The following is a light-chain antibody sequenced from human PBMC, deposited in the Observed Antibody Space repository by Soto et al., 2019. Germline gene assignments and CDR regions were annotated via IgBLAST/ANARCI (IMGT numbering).Light chain of an antibody. V-gene: IGKV2D-29*01. J-gene: IGKJ4*01. CDR3: MQSLQFPLT. Sequence: EIVMTQTPLSLSVTPGQPASISCRSSQSLLHSDGKTYLYWYLQKPGQPPHLLIYDVSKRFSGVPDRVSGSGSGTDFTRQISRVEAEDVGVYYCMQSLQFPLTFGGGTKVEIK. CDR2: DVS. CDR1: QSLLHSDGKTY.